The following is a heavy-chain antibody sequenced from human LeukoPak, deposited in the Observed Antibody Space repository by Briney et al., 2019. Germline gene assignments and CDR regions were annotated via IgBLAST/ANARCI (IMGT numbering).Heavy chain of an antibody. V-gene: IGHV3-48*04. CDR3: AKDKYYDILTGYYFYDY. Sequence: GGSLRLSCAASGFTFSSYSMNWVRQAPGKGLEWVSYISSSSSTIYYADSVKGRFTISRDNAKNSLYLQMNSLRAEDTALYYCAKDKYYDILTGYYFYDYWGQGTLVTVSS. J-gene: IGHJ4*02. CDR2: ISSSSSTI. D-gene: IGHD3-9*01. CDR1: GFTFSSYS.